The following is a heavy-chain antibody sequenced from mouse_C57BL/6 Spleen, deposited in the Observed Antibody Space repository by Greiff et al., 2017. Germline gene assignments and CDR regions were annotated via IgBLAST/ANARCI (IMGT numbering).Heavy chain of an antibody. CDR3: ARHDDPYYFDY. D-gene: IGHD2-3*01. Sequence: QVQLQQSGAELVKPGASVKISCKASGYAFSSSWMNWVKQRPGKGLEWIGRINPGDGDTNYNGTFKGKATLTADKSSSTAYMQLSSLTSEDSAVYFCARHDDPYYFDYWGKGTTLTVSS. CDR1: GYAFSSSW. CDR2: INPGDGDT. V-gene: IGHV1-82*01. J-gene: IGHJ2*01.